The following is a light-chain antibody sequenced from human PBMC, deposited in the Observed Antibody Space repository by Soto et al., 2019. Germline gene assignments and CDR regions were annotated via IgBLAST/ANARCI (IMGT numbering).Light chain of an antibody. CDR3: QQYNTYPRT. CDR2: DVA. CDR1: QSISTW. V-gene: IGKV1-5*01. Sequence: GDRVTITCRASQSISTWLAWYQQKPGKAPKLLIYDVASLESGVPSRFTGSGSGTEFTLTISSLQPDDFATYYCQQYNTYPRTFGQGTKVDIK. J-gene: IGKJ1*01.